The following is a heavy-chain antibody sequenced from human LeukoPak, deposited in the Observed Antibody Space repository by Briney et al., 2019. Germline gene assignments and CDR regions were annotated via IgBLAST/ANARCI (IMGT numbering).Heavy chain of an antibody. J-gene: IGHJ3*02. CDR2: IYYSGST. CDR1: GGSISSYY. V-gene: IGHV4-59*01. CDR3: ARDRASTAVAGFRYAFDI. D-gene: IGHD6-19*01. Sequence: KPSETLSLTCTVSGGSISSYYWSWIRQPPGKGLEWIGYIYYSGSTNYNPSLKSRVTISVDTSKNQFSLKLSSVTAADTAVYYCARDRASTAVAGFRYAFDIWGQGTMVTVSS.